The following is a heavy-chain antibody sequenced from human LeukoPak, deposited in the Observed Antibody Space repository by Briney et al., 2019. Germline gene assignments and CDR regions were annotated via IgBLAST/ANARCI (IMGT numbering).Heavy chain of an antibody. CDR1: GFTFSNAW. D-gene: IGHD1-26*01. CDR3: TTYSGSYYENYFDY. J-gene: IGHJ4*02. V-gene: IGHV3-15*01. CDR2: IKSKTDGGTT. Sequence: GGSLRLSCAASGFTFSNAWMSWVRQAPGKGLEWVGRIKSKTDGGTTDYAAPVKGRFTISRDDSKNTLYLQMNSLKTEDTAVYYCTTYSGSYYENYFDYWGQGTLVTASS.